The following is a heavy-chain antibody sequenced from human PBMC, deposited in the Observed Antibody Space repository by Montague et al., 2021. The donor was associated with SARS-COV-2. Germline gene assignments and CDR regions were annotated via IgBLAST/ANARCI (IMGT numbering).Heavy chain of an antibody. J-gene: IGHJ5*02. CDR1: GGSISSYY. V-gene: IGHV4-59*01. Sequence: SETLSLTCTVSGGSISSYYWSWIRQPPGKGLEWIGYIYYSGSTNYNPSLKSRVTISVDTSKNQFSLKLSSVTAADTAVYYWARGIPIAAALINWFDPWGQGTLVTVSS. D-gene: IGHD6-13*01. CDR2: IYYSGST. CDR3: ARGIPIAAALINWFDP.